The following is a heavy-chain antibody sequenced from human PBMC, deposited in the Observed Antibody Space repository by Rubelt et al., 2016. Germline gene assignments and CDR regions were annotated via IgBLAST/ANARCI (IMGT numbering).Heavy chain of an antibody. D-gene: IGHD3-22*01. CDR1: GYTFTSYY. CDR2: INPSGGST. J-gene: IGHJ4*02. V-gene: IGHV1-46*01. CDR3: ARANSGSGYFGIDY. Sequence: QVQLVQSGAEVKKPGASVKVSCKASGYTFTSYYMHWVRQAPGQGLEWMGIINPSGGSTGYAQKIQGRITMTRETSTSTVYMELSSLRSEDTAVYYCARANSGSGYFGIDYWGQGTLVTVSS.